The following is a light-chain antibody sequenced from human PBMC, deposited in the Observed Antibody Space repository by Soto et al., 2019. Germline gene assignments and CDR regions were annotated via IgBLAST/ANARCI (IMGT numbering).Light chain of an antibody. J-gene: IGLJ1*01. Sequence: QSALTQPRSVSGSPGQSVTISSPGTRSDVGGYNYVSWYQQHPGKAPKLMIYDVSKRPSGVPDRFSGSKSGNTASLTISGLQAEDEADYYCCSYAGSYYVFGTGTKLTVL. V-gene: IGLV2-11*01. CDR3: CSYAGSYYV. CDR1: RSDVGGYNY. CDR2: DVS.